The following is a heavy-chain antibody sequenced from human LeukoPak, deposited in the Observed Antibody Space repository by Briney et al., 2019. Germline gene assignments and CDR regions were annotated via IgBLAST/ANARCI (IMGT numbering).Heavy chain of an antibody. J-gene: IGHJ6*04. CDR1: GFTFSNAL. CDR3: TAQNLYYYYYGMDV. Sequence: PGGSLRLSCAASGFTFSNALMSWVRQAPGKGLEWGGRIKSKTDGGTTHYAAPVKGRFTITRDDSKNTLYLQMNSLKTEDTAVYYCTAQNLYYYYYGMDVWGKGTTVTVSS. V-gene: IGHV3-15*01. CDR2: IKSKTDGGTT.